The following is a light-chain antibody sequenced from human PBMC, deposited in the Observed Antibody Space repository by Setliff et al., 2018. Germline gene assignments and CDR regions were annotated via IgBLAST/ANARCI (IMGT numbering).Light chain of an antibody. CDR3: NAYTSGTTYV. V-gene: IGLV2-8*01. CDR1: SIDVRGYTY. CDR2: DVT. Sequence: QSALTQPHSASGSPGQSVTISCTGASIDVRGYTYVSWYQQHPGKAPQLIIYDVTRRPSGVPDRFSGSKSGNTASLTVSGLQAEDEADYYCNAYTSGTTYVFGTGTKGTVL. J-gene: IGLJ1*01.